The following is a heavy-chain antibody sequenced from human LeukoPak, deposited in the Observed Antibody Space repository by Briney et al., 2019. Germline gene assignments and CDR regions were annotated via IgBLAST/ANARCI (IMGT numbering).Heavy chain of an antibody. Sequence: PGGSLRHSCAASGFTFSNTWRSWARQAPGKGLEWVGRIKSKTDGGTTDYAAPVKGRFTISRDDSKNTLYLQMNSLKTEDAAVYYCTTGLRAADMNWGLGTLVTVSS. CDR3: TTGLRAADMN. CDR2: IKSKTDGGTT. D-gene: IGHD2-2*01. J-gene: IGHJ4*02. CDR1: GFTFSNTW. V-gene: IGHV3-15*01.